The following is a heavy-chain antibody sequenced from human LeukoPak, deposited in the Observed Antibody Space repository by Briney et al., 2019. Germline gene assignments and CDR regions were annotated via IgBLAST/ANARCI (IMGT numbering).Heavy chain of an antibody. CDR3: ARAMSIEAAARNAFDI. CDR1: GYTFTGYY. V-gene: IGHV1-2*02. CDR2: INPNSGGT. J-gene: IGHJ3*02. Sequence: ASVKVSCKASGYTFTGYYMHWVRQAPGQGLEWMGWINPNSGGTNYAQKFQGRVTMTRDTSISTAYMELSRLRSDNTAVYYCARAMSIEAAARNAFDIWGQGTMVTVSS. D-gene: IGHD6-13*01.